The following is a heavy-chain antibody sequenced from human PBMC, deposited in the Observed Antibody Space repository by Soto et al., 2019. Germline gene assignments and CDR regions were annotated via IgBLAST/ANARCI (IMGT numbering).Heavy chain of an antibody. CDR2: ISGSGGST. J-gene: IGHJ6*03. CDR1: GFTFSDYG. V-gene: IGHV3-23*01. CDR3: AKGGNTNSNSYYYMDV. Sequence: EVQLLESGGGLLQPGGSLRLSCAASGFTFSDYGLSWVRQAPGKGLEWVSTISGSGGSTCYADSVKGRISISRDNFKSMVYLQMNSLRAEDTAIYYCAKGGNTNSNSYYYMDVWGKGTAVTVSS. D-gene: IGHD2-15*01.